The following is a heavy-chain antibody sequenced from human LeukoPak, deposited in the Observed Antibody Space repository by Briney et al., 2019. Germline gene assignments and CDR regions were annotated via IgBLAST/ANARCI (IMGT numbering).Heavy chain of an antibody. V-gene: IGHV1-2*02. J-gene: IGHJ2*01. CDR1: GYTVTGYY. D-gene: IGHD6-19*01. CDR2: INHKSGST. CDR3: AKDSSRWPWYFDL. Sequence: ASVKVSCKASGYTVTGYYMHWVRQAPGQGREWMGWINHKSGSTNYAQKFQGRVTMTSEKSISTVYMELSRLRSDDTAGDYCAKDSSRWPWYFDLWGRGTLVTVSS.